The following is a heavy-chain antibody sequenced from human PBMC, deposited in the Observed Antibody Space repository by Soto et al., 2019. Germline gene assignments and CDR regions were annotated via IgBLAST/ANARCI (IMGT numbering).Heavy chain of an antibody. CDR1: GYTFTSYA. J-gene: IGHJ4*02. Sequence: QVQLVQSGAEVKKPGASVKVSCKASGYTFTSYAMHWVRQAPGQRLEWMGWINAGNGNTKYSQKFQGRVTNTRDTSARTAYMELSSMRSEDTDVYYCARDVGATGDWGQGTLVTVSS. CDR3: ARDVGATGD. D-gene: IGHD1-26*01. CDR2: INAGNGNT. V-gene: IGHV1-3*01.